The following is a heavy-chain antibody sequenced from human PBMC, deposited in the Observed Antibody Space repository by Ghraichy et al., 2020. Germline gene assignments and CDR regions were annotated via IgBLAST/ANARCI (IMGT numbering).Heavy chain of an antibody. Sequence: SETLSLTCAVYGGSFSGYYWSWIRQPPGKGLEWIGEINHSGSTNYNPSLKSRVTISVDTSKNQFSLKLSSVTAADTAVYYCARGYSSSWRRYYYGMDVWGQGTTVTVSS. V-gene: IGHV4-34*01. J-gene: IGHJ6*02. CDR3: ARGYSSSWRRYYYGMDV. D-gene: IGHD6-13*01. CDR2: INHSGST. CDR1: GGSFSGYY.